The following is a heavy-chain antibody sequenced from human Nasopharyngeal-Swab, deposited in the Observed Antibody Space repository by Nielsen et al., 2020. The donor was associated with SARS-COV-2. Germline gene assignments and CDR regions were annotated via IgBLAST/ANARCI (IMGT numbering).Heavy chain of an antibody. CDR3: AREVVVVAANWFDP. J-gene: IGHJ5*02. CDR1: GGSISRGGYY. D-gene: IGHD2-15*01. CDR2: IYYSGST. V-gene: IGHV4-31*03. Sequence: SETLSLTCTVSGGSISRGGYYWSWIRQHPGKGLEWIGYIYYSGSTYYNPSLKSRVTISVDTSKNQFSLKLSSVTAADTAVYYCAREVVVVAANWFDPWGQGTLVTVSS.